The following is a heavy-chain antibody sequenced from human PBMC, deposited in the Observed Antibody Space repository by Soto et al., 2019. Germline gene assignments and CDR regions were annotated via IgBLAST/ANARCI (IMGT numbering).Heavy chain of an antibody. Sequence: GASVKVSCKASGYTFTSYVISWVRQAPGQGLEWMGWISAYNGNTNYAQKLQGRVTMTTDTSTSTAYMELRSLRVEDSAVYSCAKAGCSGGTCYLYYFDYWGQGALVTVSS. V-gene: IGHV1-18*01. CDR2: ISAYNGNT. CDR1: GYTFTSYV. J-gene: IGHJ4*02. D-gene: IGHD2-15*01. CDR3: AKAGCSGGTCYLYYFDY.